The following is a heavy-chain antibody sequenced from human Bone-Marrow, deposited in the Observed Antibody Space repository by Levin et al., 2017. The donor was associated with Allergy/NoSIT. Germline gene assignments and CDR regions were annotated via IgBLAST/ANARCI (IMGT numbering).Heavy chain of an antibody. D-gene: IGHD5-12*01. Sequence: SETLSLTCAVYGGSFSGYYWSWIRQPPGKGLEWIGEINHSGSTNYNPSLKSRVTISVDTSKNQFSLKLSSVTAADTAVYYCARDPPSDIVATTEDAFDSWGQGTMVTVSS. J-gene: IGHJ3*02. V-gene: IGHV4-34*01. CDR1: GGSFSGYY. CDR2: INHSGST. CDR3: ARDPPSDIVATTEDAFDS.